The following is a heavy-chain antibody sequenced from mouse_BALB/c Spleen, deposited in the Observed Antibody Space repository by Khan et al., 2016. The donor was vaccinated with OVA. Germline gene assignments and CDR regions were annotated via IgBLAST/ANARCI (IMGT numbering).Heavy chain of an antibody. J-gene: IGHJ3*01. CDR3: TRREKYGYDPYWFAY. CDR2: INPSDSES. V-gene: IGHV1-61*01. Sequence: QVQLQQSGAELVRPGASVKLSCKASGYTFTSYWMNWVRQRPGQGLEWVGKINPSDSESHYNQMFKDKATLTVDKSSGTAYMQLSSLTSEDSAVYYCTRREKYGYDPYWFAYWGQGTLFTVSA. D-gene: IGHD2-2*01. CDR1: GYTFTSYW.